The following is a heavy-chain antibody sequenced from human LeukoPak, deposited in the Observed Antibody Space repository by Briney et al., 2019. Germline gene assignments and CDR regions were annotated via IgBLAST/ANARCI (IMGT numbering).Heavy chain of an antibody. CDR2: INHSGST. D-gene: IGHD6-6*01. Sequence: SETLSLTCAVYGGSFSGYYWSWIRQPPGKGLEWIGEINHSGSTNYNPSLKSRVTISVDTSKNQFSLKLSSVTAADTAVYYCARGLFLVAARPVDYWGQGTLVTVSS. CDR3: ARGLFLVAARPVDY. V-gene: IGHV4-34*01. J-gene: IGHJ4*02. CDR1: GGSFSGYY.